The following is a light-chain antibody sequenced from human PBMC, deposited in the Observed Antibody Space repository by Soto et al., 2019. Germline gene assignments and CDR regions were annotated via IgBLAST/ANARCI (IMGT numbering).Light chain of an antibody. J-gene: IGKJ5*01. CDR2: DAS. Sequence: DIQMTQSPSTLSASVGDTVTITCRASQSISRWLAWYQQKPGKATKILISDASILENGVPSRFSGTGSGTEFTLTISSLQPDDFATYFCQQYNSFSLITFGQGTQLEIK. CDR1: QSISRW. CDR3: QQYNSFSLIT. V-gene: IGKV1-5*01.